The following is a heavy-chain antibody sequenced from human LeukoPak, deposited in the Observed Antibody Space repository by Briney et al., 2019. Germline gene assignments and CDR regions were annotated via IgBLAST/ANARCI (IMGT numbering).Heavy chain of an antibody. CDR1: GFTFDDYA. D-gene: IGHD6-13*01. J-gene: IGHJ3*02. CDR2: ISWNSGSI. Sequence: PGGSLRLSCAASGFTFDDYAMHWVRQAPGKGLEWVQGISWNSGSIGYADSVKGRFTISRDNAKNSLYLQMNSLRAEDTALYYCAKDIQHSSSSDAFDIWGQGTMVTVSS. V-gene: IGHV3-9*01. CDR3: AKDIQHSSSSDAFDI.